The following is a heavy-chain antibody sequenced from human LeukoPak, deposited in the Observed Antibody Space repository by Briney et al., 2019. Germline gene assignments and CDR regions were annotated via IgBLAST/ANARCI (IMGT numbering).Heavy chain of an antibody. J-gene: IGHJ6*03. CDR1: GDSVSSSSAA. D-gene: IGHD2-2*01. CDR2: TYYRSKWYN. CDR3: ARVGCSSTSCYYYYYYYMDV. V-gene: IGHV6-1*01. Sequence: SQTLSLTCAISGDSVSSSSAAWNWIRQSPSRGLEWLGRTYYRSKWYNDYAVSVKSRITINPDTSKNQISLQLNSVTAADTAVYYCARVGCSSTSCYYYYYYYMDVWGKGTTVTVSS.